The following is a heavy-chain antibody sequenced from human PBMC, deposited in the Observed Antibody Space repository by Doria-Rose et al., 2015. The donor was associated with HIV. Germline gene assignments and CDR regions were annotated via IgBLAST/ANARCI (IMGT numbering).Heavy chain of an antibody. CDR3: ARVLSGTYDY. CDR2: ILYTGST. V-gene: IGHV4-59*01. Sequence: LQESGPGLVQPSETLSLTCSASGGSISHYYRSWIQQTPGKGLEYIGDILYTGSTNYSTSLKSRVSISIDTSKNKFSLRLSSVTAADTAVYYCARVLSGTYDYWGQGTLVTVSS. D-gene: IGHD1-26*01. CDR1: GGSISHYY. J-gene: IGHJ4*02.